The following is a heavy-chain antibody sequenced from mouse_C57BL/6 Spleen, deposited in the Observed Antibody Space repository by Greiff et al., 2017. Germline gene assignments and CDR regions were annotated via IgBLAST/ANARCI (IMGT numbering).Heavy chain of an antibody. CDR2: INYDGSST. J-gene: IGHJ1*03. Sequence: EVKLQESEGGLVQPGSSMKLSCTASGFTFSDYYMAWVRQVPEKGLEWVANINYDGSSTYYLDSLKSRFIISRDNAKNILYLQMSSLKSEDTATYYCARGQNYYGSSYWYFDVWGTGTTVTVSS. D-gene: IGHD1-1*01. V-gene: IGHV5-16*01. CDR1: GFTFSDYY. CDR3: ARGQNYYGSSYWYFDV.